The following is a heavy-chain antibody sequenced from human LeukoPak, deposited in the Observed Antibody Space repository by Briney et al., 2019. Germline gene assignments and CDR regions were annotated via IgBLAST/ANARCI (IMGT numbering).Heavy chain of an antibody. Sequence: SQTLSLTCGISGDSVSSNSAIWNWIRQSPSRGLEWLGRTYCRSKWYNDYAVSVKSRISINPDTSKNQFSLQLNSVTPEDTAVYYCARKLTGMDVWGQGTTVTVSS. V-gene: IGHV6-1*01. CDR1: GDSVSSNSAI. D-gene: IGHD3-9*01. CDR3: ARKLTGMDV. CDR2: TYCRSKWYN. J-gene: IGHJ6*02.